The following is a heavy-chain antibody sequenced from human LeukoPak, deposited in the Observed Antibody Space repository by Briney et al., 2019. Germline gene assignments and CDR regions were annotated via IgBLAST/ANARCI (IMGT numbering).Heavy chain of an antibody. D-gene: IGHD2-15*01. CDR1: GFTFSSHW. CDR3: ARGVYSIDY. J-gene: IGHJ4*02. CDR2: IREDGTEI. Sequence: QAGGPLRLSCAASGFTFSSHWKNWVRQAPGKGLEWVANIREDGTEIYYMDSVKGRFTISRDNAKNSLYLQMNSLRAEDTAVYYCARGVYSIDYWGQGTLVTVSS. V-gene: IGHV3-7*01.